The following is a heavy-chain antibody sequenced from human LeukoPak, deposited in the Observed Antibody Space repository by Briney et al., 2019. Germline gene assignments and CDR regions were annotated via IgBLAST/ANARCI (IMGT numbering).Heavy chain of an antibody. V-gene: IGHV3-9*01. CDR3: GGSYYYPDAFDI. CDR1: GFTFNDYA. CDR2: ISWNSGSI. J-gene: IGHJ3*02. Sequence: PGGSLRLSCAASGFTFNDYAMHWVRQAPGKGLEWVSGISWNSGSIGYADSVKGRFTISRDNSKNTLYLQMNSLRAEDTAVYYCGGSYYYPDAFDIWGQGTMVTVSS. D-gene: IGHD1-26*01.